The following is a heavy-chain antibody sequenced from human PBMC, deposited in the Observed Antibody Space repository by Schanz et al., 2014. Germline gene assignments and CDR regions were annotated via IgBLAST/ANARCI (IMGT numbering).Heavy chain of an antibody. CDR1: GFTLSSYA. V-gene: IGHV3-30*14. D-gene: IGHD2-21*01. CDR3: ARDLEGYDGGGGGFDP. CDR2: ISYDGSNK. J-gene: IGHJ5*02. Sequence: QVQLVESGGGVVQPGRSLRLSCAAYGFTLSSYAMHWVRQAPGKGLEWVAVISYDGSNKYYADSVKGRFTVSRDSGQNSLYLQMNSLRAEDTAVYYCARDLEGYDGGGGGFDPWGQGTLVTVSS.